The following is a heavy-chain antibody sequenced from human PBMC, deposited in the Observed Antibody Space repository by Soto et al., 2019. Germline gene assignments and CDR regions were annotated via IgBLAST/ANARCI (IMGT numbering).Heavy chain of an antibody. D-gene: IGHD2-15*01. V-gene: IGHV3-13*05. CDR1: GFSFSDYD. CDR3: ARAYTGRLPRRADYYYALDV. J-gene: IGHJ6*02. Sequence: GGSLRLSCTASGFSFSDYDMHWVRQAPGKGLEWGSTIGAAMDPYYTGSVKHRFTISRENARNSMFLQMNSVTVGDTAVYYCARAYTGRLPRRADYYYALDVWGQGIMVTVSS. CDR2: IGAAMDP.